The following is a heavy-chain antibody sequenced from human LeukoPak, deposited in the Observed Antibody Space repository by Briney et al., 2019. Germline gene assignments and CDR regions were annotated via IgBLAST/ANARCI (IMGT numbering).Heavy chain of an antibody. CDR1: EFSVGSNY. CDR3: ARELMVRGVIRWFDP. CDR2: IYSGGST. D-gene: IGHD3-10*01. J-gene: IGHJ5*02. V-gene: IGHV3-66*01. Sequence: GGSLRLSCAASEFSVGSNYMTWVRQAPGKGLEWVSLIYSGGSTYYADSVKGRFTISRDNSKNTLYLQMNSLRAEDTAVYYCARELMVRGVIRWFDPWGQGTLVTVSS.